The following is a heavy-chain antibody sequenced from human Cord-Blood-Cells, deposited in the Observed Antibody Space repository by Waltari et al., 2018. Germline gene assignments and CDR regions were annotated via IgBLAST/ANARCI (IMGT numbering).Heavy chain of an antibody. J-gene: IGHJ4*02. Sequence: EVQLVESGGGLVQPGGSLRLSCAASGFTFSSYSLNWVRQAPGMGLEWVSYISSSSSTLYYADSVKGRFTISRDNAKNSLYLQMNSLRDEDTAVYYCASPGIAAAGPYFDYWGQGTLVTVSS. CDR2: ISSSSSTL. V-gene: IGHV3-48*02. CDR3: ASPGIAAAGPYFDY. D-gene: IGHD6-13*01. CDR1: GFTFSSYS.